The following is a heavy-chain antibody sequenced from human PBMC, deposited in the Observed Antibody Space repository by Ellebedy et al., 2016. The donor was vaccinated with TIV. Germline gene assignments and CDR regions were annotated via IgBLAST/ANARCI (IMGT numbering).Heavy chain of an antibody. Sequence: SGPTLVKPTQTLMLTCTFSGFLLSTSGVGVGWIRQPPGKALEWLALIYWDDDQPYSPSLKSRLTITQDTSKNQVVLTMTNMDPVDTATYYCAHRLRVGATDLPMNYAFDIWGQGTMVTVSS. D-gene: IGHD1-26*01. CDR2: IYWDDDQ. J-gene: IGHJ3*02. CDR1: GFLLSTSGVG. CDR3: AHRLRVGATDLPMNYAFDI. V-gene: IGHV2-5*02.